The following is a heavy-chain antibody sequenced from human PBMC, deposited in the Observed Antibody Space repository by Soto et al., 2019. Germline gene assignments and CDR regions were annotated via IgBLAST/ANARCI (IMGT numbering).Heavy chain of an antibody. CDR2: IATDGHTA. D-gene: IGHD6-19*01. CDR1: GFAFSTYA. Sequence: QVQVVESGGGVVQPGRSLRLSCAASGFAFSTYAMHWLRLAPGRGLEWVAVIATDGHTAFYADSVKGRFAISRDNSKNTVFLEMSSLRGEDTAMYYCAREWDSSGWHYYYYGMDVWGQGTTVTVSS. J-gene: IGHJ6*02. V-gene: IGHV3-30*03. CDR3: AREWDSSGWHYYYYGMDV.